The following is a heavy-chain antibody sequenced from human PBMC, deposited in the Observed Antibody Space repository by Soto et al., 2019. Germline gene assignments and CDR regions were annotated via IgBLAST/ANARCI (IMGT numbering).Heavy chain of an antibody. V-gene: IGHV3-11*01. CDR2: ISVSGNTI. Sequence: QVQLVESGGDLVKPGGSLKLACAASGFTFTDYYMSWLLQAPGRALEWLAYISVSGNTIFYADSVRGRFTISRDNAHNSLYLQMDALRVEDTAVYFCARDLSYTTSRTESRLDHWGQGPLVNVSS. J-gene: IGHJ4*02. CDR1: GFTFTDYY. D-gene: IGHD3-16*02. CDR3: ARDLSYTTSRTESRLDH.